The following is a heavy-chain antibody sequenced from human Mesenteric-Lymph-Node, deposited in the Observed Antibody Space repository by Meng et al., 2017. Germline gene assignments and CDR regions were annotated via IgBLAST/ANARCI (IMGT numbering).Heavy chain of an antibody. CDR2: IYNGGGDK. V-gene: IGHV3-30*12. CDR1: GSTFRYYG. J-gene: IGHJ5*02. D-gene: IGHD1-20*01. CDR3: ARHCYTDNCPYENNWFDP. Sequence: GESLKISCVGSGSTFRYYGIHWVRQAPGKGLEWVAIIYNGGGDKYYIDSVKGRFTVSRDNSKNTVYLQMNSLRAEDTGVYYCARHCYTDNCPYENNWFDPWGQGTLVTVSS.